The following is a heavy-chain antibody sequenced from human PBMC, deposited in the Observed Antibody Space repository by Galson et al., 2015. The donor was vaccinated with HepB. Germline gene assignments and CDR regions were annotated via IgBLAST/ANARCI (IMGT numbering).Heavy chain of an antibody. D-gene: IGHD2-2*01. V-gene: IGHV4-59*01. Sequence: LEWIGYIYVRGNTNYNPSLRGRVTISVDESKNQFSLRLTSMTAADTAVYFCARDFSKAPENFDYWGQGTLVTVSS. CDR3: ARDFSKAPENFDY. CDR2: IYVRGNT. J-gene: IGHJ4*02.